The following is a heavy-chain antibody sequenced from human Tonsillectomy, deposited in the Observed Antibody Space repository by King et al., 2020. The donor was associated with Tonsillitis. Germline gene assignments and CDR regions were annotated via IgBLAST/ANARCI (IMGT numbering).Heavy chain of an antibody. D-gene: IGHD3-22*01. Sequence: VQLVQSGAEVKKPGSSVKVSCKASGGAFSDYAISWVRQAPGQGLEWMGGIIPIFGTANYAQKFQGRVTITADESTSTAYMEMYSLRSEDTAVYYCARVRIPYYYERSGYYDCDYWAQGTLLTV. CDR3: ARVRIPYYYERSGYYDCDY. CDR2: IIPIFGTA. J-gene: IGHJ4*02. V-gene: IGHV1-69*01. CDR1: GGAFSDYA.